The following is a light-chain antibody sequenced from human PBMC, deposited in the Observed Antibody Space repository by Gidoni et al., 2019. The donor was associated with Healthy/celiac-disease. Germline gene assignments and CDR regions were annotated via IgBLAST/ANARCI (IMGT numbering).Light chain of an antibody. Sequence: QSALTPPASVSGSPGQSITISCTGTRSDVGSYNLVSWYQQHPGKAPKLMIYEGSKRHSGVSNRFSGSKSGNTASLTISGLQAEDEADYYCCSYAGPYVVFGGGTKLTVL. CDR2: EGS. CDR3: CSYAGPYVV. V-gene: IGLV2-23*01. CDR1: RSDVGSYNL. J-gene: IGLJ2*01.